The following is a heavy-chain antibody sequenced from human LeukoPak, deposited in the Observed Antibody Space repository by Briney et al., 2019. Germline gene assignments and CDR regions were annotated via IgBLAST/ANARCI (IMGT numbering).Heavy chain of an antibody. D-gene: IGHD3-22*01. Sequence: PSQTLSLTCTVSGGSISSGGYYWSWIRQPPGKGLEWIGYIYYSGSTNYNPSLKSRVTISVDTSKNQFSLKLSSVTAADTAVYYCARDYYDSSGYYRRGKNYYGMDVWGQGTTVTVSS. J-gene: IGHJ6*02. V-gene: IGHV4-61*08. CDR3: ARDYYDSSGYYRRGKNYYGMDV. CDR1: GGSISSGGYY. CDR2: IYYSGST.